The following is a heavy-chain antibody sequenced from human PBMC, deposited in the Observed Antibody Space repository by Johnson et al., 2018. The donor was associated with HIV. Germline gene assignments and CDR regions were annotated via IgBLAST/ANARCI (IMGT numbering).Heavy chain of an antibody. CDR1: VFTFSSYA. V-gene: IGHV3-30-3*02. D-gene: IGHD3-16*02. J-gene: IGHJ3*02. Sequence: QVKLVESGGGVVQPGGSLRLSCAASVFTFSSYAMHWVRQAPGKGLEWVAVISYDGSNKYYADSVKGRFTISRDNSKNTLYLQMNSLRAEDTAVYYCAKEFMITFGGVIEYDAFDIWGQGTMVTVSS. CDR2: ISYDGSNK. CDR3: AKEFMITFGGVIEYDAFDI.